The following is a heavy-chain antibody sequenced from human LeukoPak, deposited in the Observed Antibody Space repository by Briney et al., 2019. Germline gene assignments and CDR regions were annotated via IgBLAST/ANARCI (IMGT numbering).Heavy chain of an antibody. V-gene: IGHV4-34*01. CDR1: GGSFSGYY. D-gene: IGHD3-22*01. CDR2: INHSGST. Sequence: SETLSLTCADYGGSFSGYYWSWIRQPPGKGLEWIGEINHSGSTNYNPSLKSRVTISVDTSKNQFSLKLSSVTAADTAVYYCARSCGYYDSSGYYRGPYFDYWGQGTLVTVSS. J-gene: IGHJ4*02. CDR3: ARSCGYYDSSGYYRGPYFDY.